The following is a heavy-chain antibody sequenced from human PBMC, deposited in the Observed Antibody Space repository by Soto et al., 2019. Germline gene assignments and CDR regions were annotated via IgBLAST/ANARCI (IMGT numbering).Heavy chain of an antibody. V-gene: IGHV3-74*01. J-gene: IGHJ3*02. D-gene: IGHD3-10*01. Sequence: EEQLAESGGGLVQPGGSLRLSCAASGFTFSTYWMHWVRQAPGKGLVWVSRLNGDGTSTSYADSVKGRFTISRDNAKNTLHLQMNSLRAEDTAVYYCARAPITTVRGVIITGAFDIWGHGTVVTVSS. CDR3: ARAPITTVRGVIITGAFDI. CDR1: GFTFSTYW. CDR2: LNGDGTST.